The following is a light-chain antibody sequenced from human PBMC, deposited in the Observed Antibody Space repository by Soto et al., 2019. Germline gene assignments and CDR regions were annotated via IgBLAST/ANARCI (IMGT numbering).Light chain of an antibody. V-gene: IGLV1-47*01. CDR3: AAWDDTVRSYV. CDR1: ISNIGSNY. CDR2: RNN. Sequence: QSVLTQPPSVSGTPGQGVTISCSGSISNIGSNYVYWFQQFPGTAPKVLSNRNNQRPSGVPDRFSGSKSGTSASLAISGLRSEDEAEYYCAAWDDTVRSYVFGTGTKLTVL. J-gene: IGLJ1*01.